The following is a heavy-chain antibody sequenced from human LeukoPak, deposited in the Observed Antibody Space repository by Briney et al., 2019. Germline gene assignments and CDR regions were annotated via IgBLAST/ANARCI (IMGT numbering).Heavy chain of an antibody. CDR2: ISSSSSYI. CDR3: ARDPDGYSYGTDY. J-gene: IGHJ4*02. CDR1: GFTFSSYS. Sequence: GGSLRLSCAASGFTFSSYSMNWVRQAPGKGLEWVSSISSSSSYIYYADSVKGRFTISRDNAKNSLYLQMNSLRAEDTAVYYCARDPDGYSYGTDYWGQGTLVTVSS. V-gene: IGHV3-21*04. D-gene: IGHD5-18*01.